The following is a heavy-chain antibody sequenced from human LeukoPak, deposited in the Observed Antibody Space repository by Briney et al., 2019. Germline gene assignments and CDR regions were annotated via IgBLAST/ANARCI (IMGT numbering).Heavy chain of an antibody. V-gene: IGHV3-21*01. J-gene: IGHJ4*02. D-gene: IGHD2-21*01. CDR1: GFTFSSYS. Sequence: GGSLRLSCAASGFTFSSYSMNWVRQAPGKGLEWVSSISSSSSYIYYADSVKGRFTISRDNAKNSLYLQMNSLRAEDTAVYYCARDPLGGAEPLPFDYWGRGTLVTVSS. CDR3: ARDPLGGAEPLPFDY. CDR2: ISSSSSYI.